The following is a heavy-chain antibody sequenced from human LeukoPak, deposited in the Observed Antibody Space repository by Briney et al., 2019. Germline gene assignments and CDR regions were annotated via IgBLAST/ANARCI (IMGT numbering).Heavy chain of an antibody. CDR2: INHSGRT. CDR1: GESFSGYY. D-gene: IGHD2-15*01. V-gene: IGHV4-34*01. Sequence: PSETLSLTCGVYGESFSGYYWSWIRQPPGKGLEWIGEINHSGRTNYNPSLKSRVTISVDTSKRQFSLKVRSVTAADTAVYYCARTPGYCSGGSCYDSWGQGTLVTVSS. CDR3: ARTPGYCSGGSCYDS. J-gene: IGHJ5*01.